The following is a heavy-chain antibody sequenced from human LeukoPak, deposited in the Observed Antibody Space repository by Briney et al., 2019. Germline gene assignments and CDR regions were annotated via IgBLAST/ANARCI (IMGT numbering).Heavy chain of an antibody. CDR2: INLSGGST. V-gene: IGHV1-46*01. CDR1: GYTFTSYY. J-gene: IGHJ6*03. D-gene: IGHD3-16*01. Sequence: ASVKVSCKASGYTFTSYYMHWVRQAPGQGLEWMGIINLSGGSTSYAQKFQGRVTMTRDTSTSTVYMELSSLRSEDTAVYYCARGGRGDVSYYYMDVWGKGTTVTVSS. CDR3: ARGGRGDVSYYYMDV.